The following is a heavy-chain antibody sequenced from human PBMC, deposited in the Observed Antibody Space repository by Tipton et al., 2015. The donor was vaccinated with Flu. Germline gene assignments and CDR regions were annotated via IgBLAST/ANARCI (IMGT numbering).Heavy chain of an antibody. V-gene: IGHV1-46*02. Sequence: QSGPEVKKPGSSVKVSCKASGGTFNSYALNWVRQAPGQGLEWMGVINPRDGGTTYAQKLQGRVTMTRDTSTSTVDMELSSLRSADAAIYYCVRFSGGRELATFDVWGQGTRVTVSS. CDR3: VRFSGGRELATFDV. D-gene: IGHD2-15*01. CDR1: GGTFNSYA. CDR2: INPRDGGT. J-gene: IGHJ3*01.